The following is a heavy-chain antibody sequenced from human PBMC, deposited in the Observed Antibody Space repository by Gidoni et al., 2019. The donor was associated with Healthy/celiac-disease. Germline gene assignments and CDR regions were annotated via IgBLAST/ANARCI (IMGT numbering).Heavy chain of an antibody. CDR1: GSTFTSYG. V-gene: IGHV1-18*01. D-gene: IGHD3-22*01. J-gene: IGHJ2*01. CDR2: ISAYNGNT. Sequence: QVQLVQSGAEVKKPGASVKVSCKASGSTFTSYGIRWVRQAPGQGLEWMGWISAYNGNTNYAQKLQGRVTMTTDTSTSTAYMELRSLRSDDTAVYYCARDLGNSYYYDSSGYYYAERKTWYFDLWGRGTLVTVSS. CDR3: ARDLGNSYYYDSSGYYYAERKTWYFDL.